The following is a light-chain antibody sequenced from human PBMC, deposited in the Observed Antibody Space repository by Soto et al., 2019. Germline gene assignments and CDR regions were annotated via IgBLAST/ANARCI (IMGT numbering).Light chain of an antibody. CDR2: EVS. CDR1: SSDVGGYNY. J-gene: IGLJ2*01. Sequence: QSALTQPASVSGSPGQSITISCTGTSSDVGGYNYVSWYQQHPGKAPKLMIYEVSNRPSGVSNRFSGSKSGNTASLTISGLQAEDEADYYCSSYTSSSTLVFGGGTKVTFL. V-gene: IGLV2-14*01. CDR3: SSYTSSSTLV.